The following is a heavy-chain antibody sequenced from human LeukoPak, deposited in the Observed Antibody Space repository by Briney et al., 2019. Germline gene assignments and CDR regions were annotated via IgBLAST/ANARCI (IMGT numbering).Heavy chain of an antibody. CDR2: IYYSGST. CDR3: ARRSRAGGSYYYYFDY. CDR1: GGSFSGYY. Sequence: SETLSHTCAVYGGSFSGYYWSWIRQPPGKGLEWIGYIYYSGSTNYNPSLKSRVTISVDTSKNQFSLKLSSVTAADTAVYYCARRSRAGGSYYYYFDYWGQGTLVTVSS. D-gene: IGHD1-26*01. J-gene: IGHJ4*02. V-gene: IGHV4-59*08.